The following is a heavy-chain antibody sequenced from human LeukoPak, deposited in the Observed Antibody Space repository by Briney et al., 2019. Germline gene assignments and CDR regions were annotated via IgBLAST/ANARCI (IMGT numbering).Heavy chain of an antibody. J-gene: IGHJ4*02. CDR3: ARELMGASTY. Sequence: PSETLSLTCAVYGGSFSGYYWSWIRQPPGKGLEWIGEINHSGSTNYNPSLKSRVTISVDTSKNQFSLKLSSVTAADTAVYYCARELMGASTYWGQGTLVTVSS. CDR2: INHSGST. V-gene: IGHV4-34*01. D-gene: IGHD1-26*01. CDR1: GGSFSGYY.